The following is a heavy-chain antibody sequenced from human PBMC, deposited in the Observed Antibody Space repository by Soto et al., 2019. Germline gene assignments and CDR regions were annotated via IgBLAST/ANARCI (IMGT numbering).Heavy chain of an antibody. CDR3: THSSRYSALDF. J-gene: IGHJ3*01. CDR1: GFSRSSSGVS. D-gene: IGHD2-15*01. Sequence: QITLKESGPMLVKPTQTLTLTCTFSGFSRSSSGVSVGWIRQPPGKALEWLAHIYWDDDKRYSPSLKNRLIITKDTSKNQVVLTMTDMDPLDTATFYCTHSSRYSALDFWGQGTMVAVSS. V-gene: IGHV2-5*02. CDR2: IYWDDDK.